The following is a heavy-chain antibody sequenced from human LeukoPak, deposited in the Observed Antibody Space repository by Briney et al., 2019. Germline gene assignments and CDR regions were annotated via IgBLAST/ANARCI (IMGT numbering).Heavy chain of an antibody. V-gene: IGHV4-34*01. Sequence: SETLSLTCAVYGGSFSGYYWSWIRQPPGKGLEWIGEINHSGSTNYNPSLKSRVTISVDTSKNQFSLELSSVTAADTAVYYCARGPGYYDPTGYWGQGTLVTVSS. CDR3: ARGPGYYDPTGY. J-gene: IGHJ4*02. D-gene: IGHD3-22*01. CDR1: GGSFSGYY. CDR2: INHSGST.